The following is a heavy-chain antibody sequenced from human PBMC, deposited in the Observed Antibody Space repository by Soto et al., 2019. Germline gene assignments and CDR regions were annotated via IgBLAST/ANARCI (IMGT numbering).Heavy chain of an antibody. CDR2: LYYSGNT. Sequence: PSETLSLTCTVSGGSISPFDCSWVRQPPWKGLEWIGYLYYSGNTNYNPSLKSRVTISVDASKNKVSLMLTSVTAADTAVYYCARVGWVADRTFDYWGQGAVVTVSS. CDR3: ARVGWVADRTFDY. J-gene: IGHJ4*02. V-gene: IGHV4-59*01. CDR1: GGSISPFD. D-gene: IGHD2-15*01.